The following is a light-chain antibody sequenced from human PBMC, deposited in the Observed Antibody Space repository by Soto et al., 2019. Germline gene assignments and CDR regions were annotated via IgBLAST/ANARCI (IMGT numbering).Light chain of an antibody. CDR3: QQYISSPRT. CDR2: GAS. Sequence: EIVLTHSPGSLSFSPGEMATLSFRASQSVSSSYLAWYQQKPGQAPRLLIYGASSRATGIPDRFSGSGSGTDFTLTISRLEPEDFAVYYCQQYISSPRTFGQGTKVDIK. V-gene: IGKV3-20*01. J-gene: IGKJ1*01. CDR1: QSVSSSY.